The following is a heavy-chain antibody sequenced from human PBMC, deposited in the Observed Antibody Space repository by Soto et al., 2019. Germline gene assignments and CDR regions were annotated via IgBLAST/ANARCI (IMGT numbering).Heavy chain of an antibody. J-gene: IGHJ4*02. D-gene: IGHD3-16*01. V-gene: IGHV1-8*02. CDR3: ALGITQGVDY. CDR2: MSPSTTNT. CDR1: GYNFNTYD. Sequence: QVQLVQSGAEVEKPGASVKVSCQASGYNFNTYDINWVRQATGKGLEWMGWMSPSTTNTAYAQKFQGRVNMTWDTSRSTAYIELNSLTSDDTAVYYCALGITQGVDYWGQGTPVTVSS.